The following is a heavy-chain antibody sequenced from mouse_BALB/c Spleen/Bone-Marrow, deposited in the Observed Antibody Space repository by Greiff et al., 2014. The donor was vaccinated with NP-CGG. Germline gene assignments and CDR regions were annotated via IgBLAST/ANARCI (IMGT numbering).Heavy chain of an antibody. CDR2: INPYNDGT. V-gene: IGHV1-14*01. CDR3: ARRGFDEGYYAMDY. Sequence: VQLKHSGPELVKPGASVKMSCKASGYTFTSYVMHWVKQKPGQGLEWIGYINPYNDGTKYNEKFKGKATLTSDKSSSTAYMELSSLTAEDSAVYYCARRGFDEGYYAMDYWGQGTSVTVSS. J-gene: IGHJ4*01. CDR1: GYTFTSYV.